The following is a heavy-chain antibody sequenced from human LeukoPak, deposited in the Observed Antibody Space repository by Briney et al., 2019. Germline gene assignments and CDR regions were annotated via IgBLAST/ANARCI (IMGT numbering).Heavy chain of an antibody. J-gene: IGHJ5*02. CDR1: GGSISSSTHY. CDR3: ARHDHSDFGDPNWFDP. V-gene: IGHV4-39*01. Sequence: SETLSLTCTVSGGSISSSTHYWGWLRQPPGKELEWIASISHSGGTFYNPSLKSRVSISVDTSKNLFSLNLNSVTAADTAVYYCARHDHSDFGDPNWFDPWGQGTLVTVSS. D-gene: IGHD4-17*01. CDR2: ISHSGGT.